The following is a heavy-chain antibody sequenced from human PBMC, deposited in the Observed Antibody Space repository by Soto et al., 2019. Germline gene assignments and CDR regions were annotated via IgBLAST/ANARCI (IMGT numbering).Heavy chain of an antibody. CDR1: VYTFSKYG. Sequence: GXSVKSSYQASVYTFSKYGINRVRRAPGQSFEWMGWISASKGNTNYAQKFQGRVTMTTDTSTSTFYMELRSLRSDDTAIYYCASRSGQLPYYFDYWGQGTLVTVSS. J-gene: IGHJ4*02. CDR2: ISASKGNT. D-gene: IGHD1-1*01. CDR3: ASRSGQLPYYFDY. V-gene: IGHV1-18*01.